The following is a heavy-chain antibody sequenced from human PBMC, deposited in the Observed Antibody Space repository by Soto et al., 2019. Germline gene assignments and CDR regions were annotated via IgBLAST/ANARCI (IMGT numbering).Heavy chain of an antibody. CDR2: IYSGGST. V-gene: IGHV3-66*04. Sequence: EVQLVESGGGLVQPGGSLRLSCAASGVTVSSNYMSWVRQAPGKGLEWVSVIYSGGSTYYADSVKGRFTISRDNSKNTLYLQMHGLRAEDTAVYYCARHGYNYGGGYFDYWGQGTLVTVSS. CDR3: ARHGYNYGGGYFDY. D-gene: IGHD5-18*01. J-gene: IGHJ4*02. CDR1: GVTVSSNY.